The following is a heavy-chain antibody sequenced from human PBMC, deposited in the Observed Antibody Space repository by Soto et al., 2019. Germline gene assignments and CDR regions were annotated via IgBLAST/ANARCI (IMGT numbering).Heavy chain of an antibody. CDR3: ARGSGPNDAFDI. Sequence: QVQLQESGPGLVKPSETLSLTCTVSGGSVSSGSYYWSWIRQPPGKGLEWIGYIYYSGSTNYNPSLKNRVTISVDTSKTQFSLKLSSVTAADTAVYYCARGSGPNDAFDIWGQGTMVTVSS. D-gene: IGHD2-15*01. CDR1: GGSVSSGSYY. CDR2: IYYSGST. J-gene: IGHJ3*02. V-gene: IGHV4-61*01.